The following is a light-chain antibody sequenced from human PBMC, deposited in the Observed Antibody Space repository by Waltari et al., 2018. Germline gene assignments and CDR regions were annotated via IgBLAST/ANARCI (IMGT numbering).Light chain of an antibody. CDR2: EGS. Sequence: QSALTPPASLSGSPGQSITISCTGSIRDVGSSNLVSWYQQHPGKAPKLSIYEGSKRPSGVSNRFSGSKSGNTASLTISGLQAEDEADYHCCSYAGGSAFVVFGGGTKLTVL. CDR1: IRDVGSSNL. CDR3: CSYAGGSAFVV. J-gene: IGLJ2*01. V-gene: IGLV2-23*03.